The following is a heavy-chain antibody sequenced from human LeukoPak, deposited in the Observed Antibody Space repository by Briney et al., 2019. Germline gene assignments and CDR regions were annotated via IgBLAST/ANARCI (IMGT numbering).Heavy chain of an antibody. V-gene: IGHV3-33*01. D-gene: IGHD3-22*01. CDR1: GFTFSSYG. Sequence: PGGSLRLSCAASGFTFSSYGMHWVRQAPGKGLDWAAVIWYDGSNKYYADSVKGRFTISRDNSKNTLYLQMNSLRAEDTAVYYCARDDSSGYYYVDYWGQGTLVTVSS. CDR2: IWYDGSNK. CDR3: ARDDSSGYYYVDY. J-gene: IGHJ4*02.